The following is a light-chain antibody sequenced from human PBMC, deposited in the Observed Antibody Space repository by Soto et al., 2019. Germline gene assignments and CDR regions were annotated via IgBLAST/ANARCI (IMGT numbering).Light chain of an antibody. J-gene: IGKJ1*01. CDR1: QTITGSY. V-gene: IGKV3-20*01. CDR2: GAS. Sequence: EIVLTQSPGILSLSPGERATLSCRASQTITGSYLAWYQQKPGQAPRLLIYGASIRATGIPDRFSGSGSGTDFTLTISSLEPEDCAVYYCQQYGSSPRTFGQGTKVEIK. CDR3: QQYGSSPRT.